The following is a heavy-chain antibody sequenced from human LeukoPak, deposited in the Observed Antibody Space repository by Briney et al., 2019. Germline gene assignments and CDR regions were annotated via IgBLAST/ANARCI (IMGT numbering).Heavy chain of an antibody. J-gene: IGHJ3*02. Sequence: GGSLRLSCAASGLTFSSFIMNWVRQAPGKGLEWVSYIGDNSAIYYADSVKSRFTISRDNAKNSLSLQMNSLRDEDTAVYYCAREGYYGAFDIWGQGTMVTVSS. CDR2: IGDNSAI. CDR1: GLTFSSFI. V-gene: IGHV3-48*02. D-gene: IGHD3-10*01. CDR3: AREGYYGAFDI.